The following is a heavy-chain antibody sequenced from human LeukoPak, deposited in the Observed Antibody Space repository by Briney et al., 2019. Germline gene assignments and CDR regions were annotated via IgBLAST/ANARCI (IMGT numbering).Heavy chain of an antibody. CDR2: ISYDGSNK. CDR1: GFTFSSYG. Sequence: GGSLRLSCAASGFTFSSYGMHWVRQAPGKGLEWVAVISYDGSNKYYAGSVKGRFTISRDNSKNTLYLQMNSLRAEDTAVYYCAKEPKQWLVYYFDYWGQGTLVTVSS. D-gene: IGHD6-19*01. CDR3: AKEPKQWLVYYFDY. V-gene: IGHV3-30*18. J-gene: IGHJ4*02.